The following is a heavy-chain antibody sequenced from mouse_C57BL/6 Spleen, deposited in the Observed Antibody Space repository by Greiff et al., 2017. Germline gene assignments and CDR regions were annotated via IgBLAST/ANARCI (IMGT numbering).Heavy chain of an antibody. J-gene: IGHJ1*03. V-gene: IGHV5-9*04. Sequence: VKLVESGGGLVKPGGSLKLSCAASGFTFSSYTMSWVRQTPEQRLAWVATISGGGGHTYYQDSVKGRFTISRDNAKNALYQQMSSLRAEDTAVYYCASPYDGSPYWYFDVGGTGTTVTVSS. CDR2: ISGGGGHT. D-gene: IGHD2-3*01. CDR1: GFTFSSYT. CDR3: ASPYDGSPYWYFDV.